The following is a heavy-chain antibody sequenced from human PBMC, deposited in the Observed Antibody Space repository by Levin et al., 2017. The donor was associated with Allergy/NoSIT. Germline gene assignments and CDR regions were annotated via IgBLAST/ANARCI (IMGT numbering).Heavy chain of an antibody. CDR2: IYLSWST. CDR1: GGSISSGGYS. J-gene: IGHJ4*02. D-gene: IGHD5-18*01. V-gene: IGHV4-30-2*01. Sequence: PSQTLSLTCAVSGGSISSGGYSWSWIRQPPGKGLEWIGNIYLSWSTNDNPSLKSRVTMSVDRSKNQFSVKLSYVTAADTAVYYCARVAGYSYGYYFDYWGPGTLVTVSS. CDR3: ARVAGYSYGYYFDY.